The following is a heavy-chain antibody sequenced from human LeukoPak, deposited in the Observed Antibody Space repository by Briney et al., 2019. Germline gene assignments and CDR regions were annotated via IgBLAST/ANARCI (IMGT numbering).Heavy chain of an antibody. CDR1: GGSISSSSYY. Sequence: SETLSLTCTVSGGSISSSSYYWGWIRQPPGKGLEWIGSIYYSGSTYYNPSLKSRVTISVDTSKNQFSLKLSSVAAADTAVYHCATAPLDAFDIWGQGTMVTVSS. J-gene: IGHJ3*02. CDR2: IYYSGST. CDR3: ATAPLDAFDI. V-gene: IGHV4-39*01.